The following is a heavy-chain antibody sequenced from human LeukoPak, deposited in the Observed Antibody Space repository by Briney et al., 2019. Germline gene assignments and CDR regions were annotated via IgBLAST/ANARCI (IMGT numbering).Heavy chain of an antibody. J-gene: IGHJ4*02. CDR3: AKSPDVAGTGRFDY. D-gene: IGHD6-19*01. V-gene: IGHV3-23*01. CDR1: GFSFRSYW. Sequence: GGSLRLSCAASGFSFRSYWMSWVRQAPGKGLKWVSTISGSGGSTYYADSVKGRSTISRDNSKNTLYLQMSSLRAEDTAVYYCAKSPDVAGTGRFDYWGQGTLVTVSS. CDR2: ISGSGGST.